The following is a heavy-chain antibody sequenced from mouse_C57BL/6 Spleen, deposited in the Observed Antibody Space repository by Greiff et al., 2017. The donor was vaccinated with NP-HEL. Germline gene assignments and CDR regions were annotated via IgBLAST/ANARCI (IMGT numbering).Heavy chain of an antibody. J-gene: IGHJ1*03. V-gene: IGHV5-17*01. CDR1: GFTFSDYG. Sequence: EVKVVESGGGLVKPGGSLKLSCAASGFTFSDYGMHWVRQAPEKGLEWVAYISSGSSTIYYADTVKGRFTISRDNAKNTLFLQMTSLRSEDTAMYYCARTFYYGTGYFDVLGTGTTVTVSS. CDR3: ARTFYYGTGYFDV. D-gene: IGHD1-1*01. CDR2: ISSGSSTI.